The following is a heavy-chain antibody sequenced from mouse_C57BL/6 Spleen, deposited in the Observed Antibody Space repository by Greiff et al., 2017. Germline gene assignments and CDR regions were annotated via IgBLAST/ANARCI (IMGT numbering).Heavy chain of an antibody. J-gene: IGHJ4*01. CDR1: GYTFTDHT. CDR2: IYPRDGST. D-gene: IGHD1-1*01. CDR3: ARKNYHDSSSRYAMDY. Sequence: QVQLQQSDAELVKPGASVKISCKVSGYTFTDHTIHWMKQRPEQGLEWIGYIYPRDGSTKYNEKFKGKATLTADKSSSTAYMQLNSLTSEDAAVYFCARKNYHDSSSRYAMDYWGQGTSVTVSS. V-gene: IGHV1-78*01.